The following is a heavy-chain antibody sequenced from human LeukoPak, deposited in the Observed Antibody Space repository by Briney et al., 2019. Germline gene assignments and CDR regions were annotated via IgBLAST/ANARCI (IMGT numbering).Heavy chain of an antibody. CDR3: ARHERDASLDHAFDI. Sequence: SEPLSLTCTVSGGSISSYYWSWIRQPPGKGLEWIGYIYYSGSTSYNPSLKSRVTILVDTSKNQFSLKLSSVTAADTAVYYCARHERDASLDHAFDIWGQGTMVTVSS. J-gene: IGHJ3*02. D-gene: IGHD5-24*01. V-gene: IGHV4-59*08. CDR1: GGSISSYY. CDR2: IYYSGST.